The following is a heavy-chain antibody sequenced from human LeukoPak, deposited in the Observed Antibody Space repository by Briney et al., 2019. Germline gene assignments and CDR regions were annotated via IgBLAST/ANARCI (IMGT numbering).Heavy chain of an antibody. D-gene: IGHD3-3*01. V-gene: IGHV1-2*02. CDR1: GYTFTGYY. CDR2: INPNSGGT. Sequence: ASVKVSCKASGYTFTGYYMHWVRQAPGQGLEWMGWINPNSGGTNYAQKFQGRVTMTRDTSISTAYMELSRLRSDDTAVYYWARDRYDFWSGQGWFDPWGQGTLVTVSS. CDR3: ARDRYDFWSGQGWFDP. J-gene: IGHJ5*02.